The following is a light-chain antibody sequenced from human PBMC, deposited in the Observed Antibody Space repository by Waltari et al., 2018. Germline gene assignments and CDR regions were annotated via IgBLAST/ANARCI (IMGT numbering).Light chain of an antibody. CDR2: GAS. CDR1: QSVSSSY. J-gene: IGKJ1*01. Sequence: EIVFTQSPGTLSLSPGERATLPCRASQSVSSSYLAWYQQKPGQAPRLLIYGASSRATGIPDRFSGSGSGTDFTLTISRLEPEDFGVYYCQQYGSSLTWTFGQGTKVEIK. CDR3: QQYGSSLTWT. V-gene: IGKV3-20*01.